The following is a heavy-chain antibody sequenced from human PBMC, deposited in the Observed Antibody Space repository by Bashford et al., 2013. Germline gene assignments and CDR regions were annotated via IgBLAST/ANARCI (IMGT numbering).Heavy chain of an antibody. V-gene: IGHV1-2*02. CDR3: ARSTVLLWTGFDY. CDR2: INPNSGGT. Sequence: WVRQAPGQGLEWMGWINPNSGGTNYAQKFQGRVTMTRDTSISTAYMELSRLRSDDTAVYYCARSTVLLWTGFDYVGPGNPGHRLL. D-gene: IGHD3-10*01. J-gene: IGHJ4*02.